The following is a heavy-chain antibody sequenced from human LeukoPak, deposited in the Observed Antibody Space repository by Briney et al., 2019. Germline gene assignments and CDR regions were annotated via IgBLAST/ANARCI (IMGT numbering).Heavy chain of an antibody. J-gene: IGHJ3*02. Sequence: ASVKVSCTASGYTFTSYGISWVRQAPGQRLEWMGWINAGNGNTKYSQKFQGRVTITRDTSASTAYMELSSLRSEDTAVYYCASRRQYCSTTSCSATFDIWGQGTMVTVSS. V-gene: IGHV1-3*01. CDR3: ASRRQYCSTTSCSATFDI. CDR1: GYTFTSYG. D-gene: IGHD2-2*01. CDR2: INAGNGNT.